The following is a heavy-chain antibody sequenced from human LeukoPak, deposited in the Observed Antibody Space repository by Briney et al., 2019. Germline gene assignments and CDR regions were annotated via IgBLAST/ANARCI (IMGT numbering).Heavy chain of an antibody. CDR2: INHSGST. J-gene: IGHJ3*02. D-gene: IGHD3-3*01. CDR1: GGPFSGYY. V-gene: IGHV4-34*01. Sequence: SETLSLTCAVYGGPFSGYYWRWIRQPPGKGLEWIGEINHSGSTNYNPSLKSRVTISVDTSKNQFSLELSSVTAADTAVYYCARGVGLRSDFDIWGQGTMVTVSS. CDR3: ARGVGLRSDFDI.